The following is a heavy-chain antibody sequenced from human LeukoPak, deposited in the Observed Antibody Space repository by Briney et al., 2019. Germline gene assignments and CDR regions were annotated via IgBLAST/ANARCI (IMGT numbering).Heavy chain of an antibody. CDR1: GYSISTDYH. J-gene: IGHJ4*02. V-gene: IGHV4-38-2*02. CDR3: ARDRSYYTFDY. CDR2: MHLSGST. D-gene: IGHD3-10*01. Sequence: SETLSLTCAVSGYSISTDYHWGWIRQPPGKGLEWIGSMHLSGSTYYNPSLKSRVTISLDTSKNQVSLKLNSVTAADTAVYYCARDRSYYTFDYWGQGTLVTVSA.